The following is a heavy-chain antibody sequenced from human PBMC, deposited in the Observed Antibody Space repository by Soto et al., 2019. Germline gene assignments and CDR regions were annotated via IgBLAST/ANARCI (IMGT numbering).Heavy chain of an antibody. CDR3: EKDNRGSASLYHFHY. Sequence: EVQLLESGGVVVQPGESLRLSCAASGVTFSSYAMSWVRQAPPKGLEWVSAISGSGGSTYYADSVKGRFTISRDNSKNTLYLQMNGLRAEDTAVYYCEKDNRGSASLYHFHYWGQGTLVTVSS. D-gene: IGHD5-12*01. J-gene: IGHJ4*02. CDR2: ISGSGGST. CDR1: GVTFSSYA. V-gene: IGHV3-23*01.